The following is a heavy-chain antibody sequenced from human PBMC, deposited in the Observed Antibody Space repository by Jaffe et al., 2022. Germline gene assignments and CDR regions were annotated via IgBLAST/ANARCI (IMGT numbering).Heavy chain of an antibody. CDR3: AKPPLGSSWSPDDGKAEYFQH. D-gene: IGHD6-13*01. CDR2: IRYDGSNK. V-gene: IGHV3-30*02. Sequence: QVQLVESGGGVVQPGGSLRLSCAASGFTFSSYGMHWVRQAPGKGLEWVAFIRYDGSNKYYADSVKGRFTISRDNSKNTLYLQMNSLRAEDTAVYYCAKPPLGSSWSPDDGKAEYFQHWGQGTLVTVSS. J-gene: IGHJ1*01. CDR1: GFTFSSYG.